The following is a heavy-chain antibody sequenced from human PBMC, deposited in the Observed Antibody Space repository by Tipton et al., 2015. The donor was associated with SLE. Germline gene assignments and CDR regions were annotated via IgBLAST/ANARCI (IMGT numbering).Heavy chain of an antibody. CDR1: GGSISSSSYY. CDR3: ARDAGITMIVVVTPGAFDI. V-gene: IGHV4-39*07. CDR2: IYYSGST. J-gene: IGHJ3*02. D-gene: IGHD3-22*01. Sequence: TLSLTCTVSGGSISSSSYYWGWIRQPPGKGLEWIGSIYYSGSTYYNPSLKSRVTISVDTSKNQFSLKLSSVTAADTAVYYCARDAGITMIVVVTPGAFDIWGQGTMVTVSS.